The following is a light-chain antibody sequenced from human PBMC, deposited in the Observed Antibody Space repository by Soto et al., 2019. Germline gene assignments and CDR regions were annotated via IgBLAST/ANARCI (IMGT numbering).Light chain of an antibody. CDR2: DAS. J-gene: IGKJ3*01. CDR1: QDIRNS. V-gene: IGKV1-33*01. Sequence: DIQMTQSPSSLSTSVGDRVTITCQASQDIRNSLNWYQQKPGKAPKLLIYDASNLQTGVPSRFSGSGSGTDFSFTISSLQPEDVATYYCQQYDNLPLFTFGHGTKVDI. CDR3: QQYDNLPLFT.